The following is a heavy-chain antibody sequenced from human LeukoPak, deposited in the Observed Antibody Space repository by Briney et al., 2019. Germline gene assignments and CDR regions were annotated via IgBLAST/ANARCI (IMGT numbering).Heavy chain of an antibody. V-gene: IGHV3-30*01. D-gene: IGHD5-18*01. CDR1: GFTFTNAG. J-gene: IGHJ4*02. CDR2: ISHDGTNK. CDR3: ASEDVDTGDF. Sequence: GGSLRLSCAGSGFTFTNAGIHWVRLAACKGLEWVSFISHDGTNKYYSDSVDGRFTVSRLNSQNTVYLQMTDLRPDDTATYYCASEDVDTGDFWGQGTLVTVSS.